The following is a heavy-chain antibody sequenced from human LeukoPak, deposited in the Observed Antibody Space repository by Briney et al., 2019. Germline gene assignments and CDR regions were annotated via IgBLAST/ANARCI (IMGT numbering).Heavy chain of an antibody. Sequence: SETLSLTCVVSGYSISSSCYWGWIRQPPGKGLEWIGSIFHSGITYYIPSLKSRVTISVDTSKNQFSLKLSSVTAADTAVYYCARVRSRSLDYWGQGTLVTVSS. J-gene: IGHJ4*02. CDR3: ARVRSRSLDY. CDR2: IFHSGIT. CDR1: GYSISSSCY. V-gene: IGHV4-38-2*01.